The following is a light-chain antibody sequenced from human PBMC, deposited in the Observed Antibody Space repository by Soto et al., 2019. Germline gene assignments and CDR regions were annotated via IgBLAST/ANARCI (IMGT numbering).Light chain of an antibody. CDR3: QQVKSYPPP. Sequence: DIQLTQSPSFLSASIGDRVTITCRASQDISSSLVWYQKKPGKAPNLLIYGASTLHTGVPSRFSGGGSGTEFSLTISSLQPEEFATYYCQQVKSYPPPFGGRTKVEIK. CDR2: GAS. CDR1: QDISSS. J-gene: IGKJ4*01. V-gene: IGKV1-9*01.